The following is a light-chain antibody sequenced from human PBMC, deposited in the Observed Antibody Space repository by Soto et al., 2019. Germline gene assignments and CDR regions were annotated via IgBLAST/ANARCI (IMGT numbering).Light chain of an antibody. J-gene: IGKJ5*01. Sequence: EXVLTQSPAXXSLSPGERATLSCRASQSVSSYLAWHQQKPGQAPRLLIYDASNRATGIPARFSGSGSGTDFTLTISSLEPEDFAVYYCQQRSSWPITFGQGTRLEI. CDR3: QQRSSWPIT. V-gene: IGKV3-11*01. CDR1: QSVSSY. CDR2: DAS.